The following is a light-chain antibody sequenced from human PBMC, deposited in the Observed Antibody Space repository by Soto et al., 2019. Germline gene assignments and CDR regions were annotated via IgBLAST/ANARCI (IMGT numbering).Light chain of an antibody. J-gene: IGKJ1*01. Sequence: DIQMTQSPSTLSASVGDRVTITCRASQSISSWLAWYQQKPGKAPRLLIYDASSLESGVPSRFSGSGSGTQFTLTISSLQSDDFATYYCQQYKSYSRTFGQGTKV. CDR1: QSISSW. CDR2: DAS. V-gene: IGKV1-5*01. CDR3: QQYKSYSRT.